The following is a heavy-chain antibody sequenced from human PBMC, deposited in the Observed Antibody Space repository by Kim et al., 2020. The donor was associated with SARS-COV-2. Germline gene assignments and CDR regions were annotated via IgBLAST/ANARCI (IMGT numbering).Heavy chain of an antibody. J-gene: IGHJ4*02. V-gene: IGHV4-59*01. CDR3: ARASPDYVWGSYRTIDY. Sequence: LKSRVTISVDTSKTQFSLKLSSVTAADTAVYYCARASPDYVWGSYRTIDYWGQGTLVTVSS. D-gene: IGHD3-16*02.